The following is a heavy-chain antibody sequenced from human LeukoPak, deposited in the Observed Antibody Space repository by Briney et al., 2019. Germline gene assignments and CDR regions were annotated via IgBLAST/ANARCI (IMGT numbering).Heavy chain of an antibody. J-gene: IGHJ2*01. CDR2: ISYDGSNK. CDR1: GFTFSDYY. V-gene: IGHV3-30*18. Sequence: GGSLRLSCAASGFTFSDYYMIWIRQAPGKGLEWVAVISYDGSNKYYADSVKGRFTISRDNSKNTLYLQMNSLRAEDTALYYCAKLEGYCSSSTCHGNWYFDRWGRGTLVTVSS. D-gene: IGHD2-2*01. CDR3: AKLEGYCSSSTCHGNWYFDR.